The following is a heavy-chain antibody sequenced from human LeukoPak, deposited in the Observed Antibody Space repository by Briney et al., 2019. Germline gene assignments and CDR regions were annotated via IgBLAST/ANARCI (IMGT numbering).Heavy chain of an antibody. CDR3: ARGELPYYYGSSGYYALNY. CDR1: GGTFISYA. D-gene: IGHD3-22*01. V-gene: IGHV1-69*13. Sequence: VASVDVSCKASGGTFISYAISWVRQAPGQGLEWMGGIISIFGTANYLQKFQGRVTITADESTSTAYMELSSLRSEDTAVYYCARGELPYYYGSSGYYALNYWGQGTLVSVSS. CDR2: IISIFGTA. J-gene: IGHJ4*02.